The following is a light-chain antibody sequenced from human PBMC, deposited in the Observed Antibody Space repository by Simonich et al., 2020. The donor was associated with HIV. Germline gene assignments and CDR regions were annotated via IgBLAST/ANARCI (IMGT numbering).Light chain of an antibody. CDR2: WAS. V-gene: IGKV4-1*01. CDR1: QSVLERSNNKNY. J-gene: IGKJ4*01. Sequence: DIVMTQSPDSCAVSLGERATIHCKSRQSVLERSNNKNYLAWYQKKPGQPPKLLIYWASTRESGFPDRVSGSGSGTDFTLTISSLQAEDGAVYYCQQYYSTPLTFGGGTKVEIK. CDR3: QQYYSTPLT.